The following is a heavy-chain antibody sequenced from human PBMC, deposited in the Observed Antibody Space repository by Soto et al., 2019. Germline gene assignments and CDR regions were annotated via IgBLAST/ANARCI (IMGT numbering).Heavy chain of an antibody. Sequence: EVQLVESGGGLVQPGGSLRLSCAASGFTFSSYSMNWVRQAPGKGLEWVSYISSSSSTIYYADSVKGRFTISRDNAKNSLYLQMNSLRDEDTAVYYCARKNTYYYDSSGRMDVWGQGTTATVSS. CDR3: ARKNTYYYDSSGRMDV. CDR2: ISSSSSTI. D-gene: IGHD3-22*01. V-gene: IGHV3-48*02. J-gene: IGHJ6*02. CDR1: GFTFSSYS.